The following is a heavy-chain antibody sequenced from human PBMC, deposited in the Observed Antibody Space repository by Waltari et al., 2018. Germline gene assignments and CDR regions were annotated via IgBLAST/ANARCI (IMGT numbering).Heavy chain of an antibody. Sequence: QVQLQESGPGLVKPSETLSLTCSLSGGSMRSVYWSWIRQPPGKGREWIAYIHDSGTANYNPSLKSRGTILIDTSKSQFSLQVTSVTAADTAVYYCARVPQYTYRAFDIWGQGTMVTVSS. CDR1: GGSMRSVY. V-gene: IGHV4-59*01. CDR2: IHDSGTA. CDR3: ARVPQYTYRAFDI. D-gene: IGHD5-18*01. J-gene: IGHJ3*02.